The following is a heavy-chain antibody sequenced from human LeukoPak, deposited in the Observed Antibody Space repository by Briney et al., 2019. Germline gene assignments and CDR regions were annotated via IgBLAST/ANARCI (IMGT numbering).Heavy chain of an antibody. D-gene: IGHD3-10*01. CDR2: IRYDGSNK. CDR1: GFTFSSYG. Sequence: PGGSLRLSCAASGFTFSSYGMHWVRQAPGKGLEWVAFIRYDGSNKYYADSVKGRFTISRDNSKNTLYLQMNSLRSEDTAVYYCARDHYYGSGSYYTYWGQGTLVTVSS. J-gene: IGHJ4*02. V-gene: IGHV3-30*02. CDR3: ARDHYYGSGSYYTY.